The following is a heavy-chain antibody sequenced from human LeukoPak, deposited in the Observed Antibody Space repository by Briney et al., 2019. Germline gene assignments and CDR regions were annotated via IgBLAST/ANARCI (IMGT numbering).Heavy chain of an antibody. Sequence: GGSLRLSCAASGFSFSSYGMHWVRQAPGKGLEWVAVIWYDGSDKYHADSVKGRFTISRDNSKNMLYLQMNSLRAEDTAVYYCASSSGWYLSSDYWGQGTLVTVSS. J-gene: IGHJ4*02. D-gene: IGHD6-19*01. CDR1: GFSFSSYG. CDR3: ASSSGWYLSSDY. CDR2: IWYDGSDK. V-gene: IGHV3-33*01.